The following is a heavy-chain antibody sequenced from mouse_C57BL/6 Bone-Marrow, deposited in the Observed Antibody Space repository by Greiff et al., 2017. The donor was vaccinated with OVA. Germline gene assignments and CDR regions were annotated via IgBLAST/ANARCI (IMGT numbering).Heavy chain of an antibody. J-gene: IGHJ2*01. CDR1: GYTFTDHT. V-gene: IGHV1-78*01. Sequence: QVQLQQSDAELVKPGASVKISCKVSGYTFTDHTIHWMKQRPEQGLEWIGYIYPRDGSTKYTEKFKGQVTLTAVKSFITADMQLNSLTSEDCAVYFCARGGYYFDDWGQGTTLTVSS. D-gene: IGHD1-1*02. CDR2: IYPRDGST. CDR3: ARGGYYFDD.